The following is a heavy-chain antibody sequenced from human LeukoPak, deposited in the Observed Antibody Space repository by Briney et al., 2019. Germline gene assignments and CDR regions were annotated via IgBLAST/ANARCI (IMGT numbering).Heavy chain of an antibody. V-gene: IGHV4-59*01. Sequence: SETLSLTCTVSGGSISSYYWSWIRQPPGRGLEWIGYIYYSGSTNYNPSLKSRVTISVETPKNQFSLRLSSVTAADTAIYYCARTVDGTYDFDYWGQGSLVTVSS. J-gene: IGHJ4*02. D-gene: IGHD3-3*01. CDR2: IYYSGST. CDR3: ARTVDGTYDFDY. CDR1: GGSISSYY.